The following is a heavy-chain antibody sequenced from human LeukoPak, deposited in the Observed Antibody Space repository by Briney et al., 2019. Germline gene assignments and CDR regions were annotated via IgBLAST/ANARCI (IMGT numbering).Heavy chain of an antibody. J-gene: IGHJ4*02. CDR3: ARGPNYGSRSDYFDY. V-gene: IGHV3-7*03. Sequence: GGSLRLSCAASGFTFSGMNWVRQAPGKGLEWVANMKEDGGEKYCVDCVKGRFTISRDNAKNSLYLQMNSLRVEDTAVYYCARGPNYGSRSDYFDYWGQGTLVTVSS. D-gene: IGHD3-10*01. CDR2: MKEDGGEK. CDR1: GFTFSG.